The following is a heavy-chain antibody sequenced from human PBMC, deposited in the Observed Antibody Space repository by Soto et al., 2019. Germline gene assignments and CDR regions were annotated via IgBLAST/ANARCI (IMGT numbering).Heavy chain of an antibody. CDR3: ARWIHGIDV. CDR1: GFTFSSYG. D-gene: IGHD2-2*03. J-gene: IGHJ6*02. Sequence: GGSLRLSCAASGFTFSSYGMHWVRQAPGKGLEWVAVIWFDGGNKYYADSLKGRFTISRENSTNTLYLQMNSLRAGDTAVYYCARWIHGIDVWGQGTTVTVSS. V-gene: IGHV3-33*01. CDR2: IWFDGGNK.